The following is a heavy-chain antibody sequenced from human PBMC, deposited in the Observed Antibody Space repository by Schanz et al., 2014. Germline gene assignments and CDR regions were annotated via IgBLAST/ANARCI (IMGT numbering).Heavy chain of an antibody. CDR1: GITFSVYS. Sequence: EVQLVESGGGLAQPGGSLRLSCAASGITFSVYSMNWVRQAPGKGLEWVSYISGSSSTKYYADSVKGRFTISRDNGKNSLYLQMNSVRAEAPAVYFCARDYESDLSSPRHDAFDVWGQGTVVTVSS. CDR3: ARDYESDLSSPRHDAFDV. V-gene: IGHV3-48*01. D-gene: IGHD3-22*01. CDR2: ISGSSSTK. J-gene: IGHJ3*01.